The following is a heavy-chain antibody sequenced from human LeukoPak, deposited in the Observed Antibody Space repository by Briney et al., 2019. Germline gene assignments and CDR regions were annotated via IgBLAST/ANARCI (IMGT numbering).Heavy chain of an antibody. Sequence: GASVKVSCKASGYTFTSYYMHWVRQAPGQGLEWMGIINPSGGSSSYAQKFQGRVTMTRDTSTSTVYMELSSLRSEDTAVYYCARDVVVVVPAATSYGMDVWGQGTTVTVSS. CDR3: ARDVVVVVPAATSYGMDV. CDR1: GYTFTSYY. D-gene: IGHD2-2*01. CDR2: INPSGGSS. V-gene: IGHV1-46*01. J-gene: IGHJ6*02.